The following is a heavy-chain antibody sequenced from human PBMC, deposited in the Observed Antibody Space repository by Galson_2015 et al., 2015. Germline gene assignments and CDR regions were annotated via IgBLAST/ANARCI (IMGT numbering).Heavy chain of an antibody. Sequence: SVKVSCKASGYTFTSYAMNWVRQAPGQGLEWMGWINTNTGNPTYAQGFTGRFVFSLDTSVSTAYLQISSLKAEDTAVYYCARAPVGVDTAMVYYYYYYMDVWGKGTTVTVSS. CDR1: GYTFTSYA. J-gene: IGHJ6*03. D-gene: IGHD5-18*01. V-gene: IGHV7-4-1*02. CDR3: ARAPVGVDTAMVYYYYYYMDV. CDR2: INTNTGNP.